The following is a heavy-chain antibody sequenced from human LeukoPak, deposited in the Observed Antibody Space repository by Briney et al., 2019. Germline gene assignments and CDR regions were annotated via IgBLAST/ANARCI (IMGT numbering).Heavy chain of an antibody. CDR1: GFTFSSYG. CDR2: IWYDGSNK. CDR3: ARTRIAVAVAGTLDY. D-gene: IGHD6-19*01. V-gene: IGHV3-33*01. J-gene: IGHJ4*02. Sequence: GGSLRLSCAASGFTFSSYGMHWVCQAPGKGLEWVAVIWYDGSNKYYADSAKGRFTISRDNSKNTLYLQMNSLRAEDTAVYYCARTRIAVAVAGTLDYWGQGTLVTVSS.